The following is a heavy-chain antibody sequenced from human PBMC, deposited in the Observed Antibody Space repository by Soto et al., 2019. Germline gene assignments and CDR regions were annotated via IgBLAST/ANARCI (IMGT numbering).Heavy chain of an antibody. CDR1: GYSFTSYW. Sequence: GESLKISCKGSGYSFTSYWISWVRQMPGKGLEWMGRIDPSDSYTNYSPSFQGHVTMSADKSINTAYLQWSSLKASESAMYYCARTKAFYYASSGGWGQGSLVTVSS. CDR2: IDPSDSYT. J-gene: IGHJ4*02. CDR3: ARTKAFYYASSGG. V-gene: IGHV5-10-1*01. D-gene: IGHD3-22*01.